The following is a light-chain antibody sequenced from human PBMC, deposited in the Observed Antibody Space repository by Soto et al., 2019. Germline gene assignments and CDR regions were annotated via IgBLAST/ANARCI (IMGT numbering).Light chain of an antibody. CDR1: GSNIGSNT. Sequence: QAVVTQPPSASGTPGQRVTISCSGAGSNIGSNTVNWYQQFPGAAPKLLLYSNNQRPSGVPDRFSGSKSGTSASLAISGLQSEDEADYYCATWDDSLNGYVFGTGTKVTVL. V-gene: IGLV1-44*01. J-gene: IGLJ1*01. CDR2: SNN. CDR3: ATWDDSLNGYV.